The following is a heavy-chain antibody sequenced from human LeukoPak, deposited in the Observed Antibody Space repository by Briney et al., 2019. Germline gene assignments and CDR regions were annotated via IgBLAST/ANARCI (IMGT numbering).Heavy chain of an antibody. Sequence: GGSLRLSCAASGFTFTHYGMHWVRQAPGKGLVWVSRINSDGSSTSYADSVKGRFTISRDNAKNTLYLQMNSLRAEDTAVYYCAREGSGWYAVDYWGQGTLVTVSS. CDR2: INSDGSST. CDR1: GFTFTHYG. CDR3: AREGSGWYAVDY. D-gene: IGHD6-19*01. J-gene: IGHJ4*02. V-gene: IGHV3-74*01.